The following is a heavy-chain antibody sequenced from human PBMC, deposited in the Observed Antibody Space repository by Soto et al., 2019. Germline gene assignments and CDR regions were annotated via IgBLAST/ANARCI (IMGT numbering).Heavy chain of an antibody. Sequence: PGGSLRLSCEASGFTFSSYSMNWVRQAPGKGLEWVSSISSSSSYIYYADSVKGRFTISRDNAKNSLYLQMNSLRAEDTAVYYCARDAVDTAMSASGWGITAAPDWFDPWGQGTLVTVSS. J-gene: IGHJ5*02. D-gene: IGHD5-18*01. CDR3: ARDAVDTAMSASGWGITAAPDWFDP. CDR1: GFTFSSYS. CDR2: ISSSSSYI. V-gene: IGHV3-21*01.